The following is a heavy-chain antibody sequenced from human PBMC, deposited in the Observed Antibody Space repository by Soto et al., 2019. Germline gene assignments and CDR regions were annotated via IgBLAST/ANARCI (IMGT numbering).Heavy chain of an antibody. J-gene: IGHJ4*02. V-gene: IGHV3-23*01. CDR2: ISGSGGRT. Sequence: PGGSLRLSCVASGFSFSRYAMSWVRQAPGKGLEWVSAISGSGGRTYNIDSVKGRFSISRDNSKNTLFLQMNSLTVEDTAVYYCAKDEDIVVVPSALDYWGQGTLVTVSS. CDR3: AKDEDIVVVPSALDY. CDR1: GFSFSRYA. D-gene: IGHD2-2*01.